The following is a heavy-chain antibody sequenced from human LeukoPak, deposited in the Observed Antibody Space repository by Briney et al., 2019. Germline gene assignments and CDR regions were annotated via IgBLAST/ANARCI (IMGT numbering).Heavy chain of an antibody. Sequence: GGSLGLSCAASGFTFSNYAMSWVRQAPGKGLEWVSAISGSAVTTYYGDSVKGRFTIPRDNSKSTLYLQMNSLRAEDTAVYYCAKDRHAPGRYCSSTTCFPFDSWGQGTLVTVSS. J-gene: IGHJ5*01. V-gene: IGHV3-23*01. CDR1: GFTFSNYA. CDR3: AKDRHAPGRYCSSTTCFPFDS. CDR2: ISGSAVTT. D-gene: IGHD2-2*01.